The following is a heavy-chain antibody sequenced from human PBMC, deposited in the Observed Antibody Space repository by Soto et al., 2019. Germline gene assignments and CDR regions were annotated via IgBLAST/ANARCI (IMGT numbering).Heavy chain of an antibody. D-gene: IGHD6-13*01. CDR1: GFTFSSYA. V-gene: IGHV3-23*01. CDR3: ARDGYGYSSSWYDY. Sequence: GGSLRLSCAASGFTFSSYAMSWVRQAPGKGLEWVSAISGSGGSTYYADSVKGRFTISRDNSKNTLYLQMNSLRSDDTAVYYCARDGYGYSSSWYDYWGQGTLVTVSS. J-gene: IGHJ4*02. CDR2: ISGSGGST.